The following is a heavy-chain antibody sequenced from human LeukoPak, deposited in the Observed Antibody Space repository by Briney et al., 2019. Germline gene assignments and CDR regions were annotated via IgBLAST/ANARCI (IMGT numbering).Heavy chain of an antibody. Sequence: GGSLRLSCAASGFTFSNYTMNWVRQAPGKGLEWVSSISSCSSYIYYADSLKGRFPISRDNAKNSLYLQMNSLRAEDTAVYYCATYSREWGQGTLVTVSS. CDR2: ISSCSSYI. CDR3: ATYSRE. J-gene: IGHJ4*02. D-gene: IGHD5-18*01. V-gene: IGHV3-21*01. CDR1: GFTFSNYT.